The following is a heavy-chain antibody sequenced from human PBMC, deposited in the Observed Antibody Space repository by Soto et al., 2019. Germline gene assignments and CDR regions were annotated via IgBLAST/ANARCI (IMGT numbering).Heavy chain of an antibody. Sequence: SETLSLTCTVSGGSISSYYWSWIRQPPGKGLEWIGYIYYSGSTNYNPSLKSRVTISVDTSKNQFSLKLSSVTAADTAAYYCARAPTYYYDSSTNWFDPWGQGTLVTVSS. CDR3: ARAPTYYYDSSTNWFDP. V-gene: IGHV4-59*01. J-gene: IGHJ5*02. D-gene: IGHD3-22*01. CDR1: GGSISSYY. CDR2: IYYSGST.